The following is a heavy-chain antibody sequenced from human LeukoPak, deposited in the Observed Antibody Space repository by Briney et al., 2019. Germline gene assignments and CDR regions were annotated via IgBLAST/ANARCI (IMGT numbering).Heavy chain of an antibody. D-gene: IGHD1-26*01. J-gene: IGHJ4*02. Sequence: GGSLRLSCAASGFTSSDYNMHWVRQAPDKGLEWVAVMSYDGSSQHYADSVKGRFTVSRDNSKNTLFLQMNSLRAEDTALYYCARVVGAPLYYFDSWGQGTLVTVSS. V-gene: IGHV3-30-3*01. CDR1: GFTSSDYN. CDR3: ARVVGAPLYYFDS. CDR2: MSYDGSSQ.